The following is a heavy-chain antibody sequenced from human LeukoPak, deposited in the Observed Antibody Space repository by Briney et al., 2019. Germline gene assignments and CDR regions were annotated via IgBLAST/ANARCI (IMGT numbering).Heavy chain of an antibody. CDR2: ISSSSSYI. V-gene: IGHV3-21*01. CDR1: GFTFSSYS. J-gene: IGHJ4*02. CDR3: ASFGDYVWGSYRYTETDY. D-gene: IGHD3-16*02. Sequence: PGGSLRLSCAASGFTFSSYSMNWVRQAPGKGLEWVSSISSSSSYIYYADSVKGRFTISRDNAKNSLYLQMNSLRAEDTAVYYCASFGDYVWGSYRYTETDYWGQGTLATVSS.